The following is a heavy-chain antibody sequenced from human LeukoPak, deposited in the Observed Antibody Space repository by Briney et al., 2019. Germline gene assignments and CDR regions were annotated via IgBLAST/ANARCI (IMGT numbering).Heavy chain of an antibody. CDR2: ISPHSGKT. CDR3: AREASTYYYDSSGYYPDAFDI. Sequence: ASVKVSCKASGYTFTSYGISWVRQAPGQGLEWMGWISPHSGKTNYAQKVQGRVTLTTDTSTSTAYMELRSLRSDDTAVYYCAREASTYYYDSSGYYPDAFDIWGQGTMVTVSS. CDR1: GYTFTSYG. J-gene: IGHJ3*02. D-gene: IGHD3-22*01. V-gene: IGHV1-18*01.